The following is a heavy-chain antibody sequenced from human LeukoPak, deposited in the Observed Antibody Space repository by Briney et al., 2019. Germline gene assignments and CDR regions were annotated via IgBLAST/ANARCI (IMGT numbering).Heavy chain of an antibody. D-gene: IGHD5-24*01. CDR2: IDYRGRT. Sequence: PSETLSLTCTVSGGSVNNAACYWSWIRQHPGKGLEWIGHIDYRGRTNYNPSLKSRVTISVDTSENQFSLRLSSVTAADTAVYYCARGVRDGYKTFDYWGQGTLVTVSS. V-gene: IGHV4-31*03. CDR1: GGSVNNAACY. J-gene: IGHJ4*02. CDR3: ARGVRDGYKTFDY.